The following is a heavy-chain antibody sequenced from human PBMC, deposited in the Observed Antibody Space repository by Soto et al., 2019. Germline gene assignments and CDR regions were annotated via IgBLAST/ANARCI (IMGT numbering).Heavy chain of an antibody. CDR2: VYYSGTT. CDR1: GGSISSGDHY. D-gene: IGHD6-19*01. V-gene: IGHV4-30-4*01. Sequence: SETLSLTCTVSGGSISSGDHYWNWIRQPPGKGLEWIGYVYYSGTTFYNPSPKSRVTISLDTSKSQFSLKLISVTAADTAVYYCSREVDAVVLGATIFDYWGQGALVTASS. CDR3: SREVDAVVLGATIFDY. J-gene: IGHJ4*02.